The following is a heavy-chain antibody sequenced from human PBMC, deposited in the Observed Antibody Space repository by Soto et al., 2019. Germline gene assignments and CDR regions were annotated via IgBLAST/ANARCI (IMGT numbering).Heavy chain of an antibody. CDR3: ARLPAF. V-gene: IGHV1-18*04. CDR1: GYTFTSYG. CDR2: ISGYDGRT. Sequence: QVPVVQSAAEVKKPGASVKVSCNTSGYTFTSYGINWVRQAPGQGLEWLGWISGYDGRTNYAKKIQGRVNMTADTSTSTVYMDLRSLRPDDTAVYYCARLPAFWVQGTLVTVSS. J-gene: IGHJ4*02.